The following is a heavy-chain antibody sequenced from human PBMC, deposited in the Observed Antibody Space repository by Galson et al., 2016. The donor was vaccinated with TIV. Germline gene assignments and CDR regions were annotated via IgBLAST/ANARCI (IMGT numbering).Heavy chain of an antibody. CDR1: GYSFATFW. CDR3: GRHNDFWSGPVYFYMDV. D-gene: IGHD3-3*01. V-gene: IGHV5-51*01. J-gene: IGHJ6*03. Sequence: QSGAEVKKPGESLKISCKASGYSFATFWVGWVRQMPGQGLEWMGVIYPADSEPRYSPSFQGQVTISAAKSISTAYLQWSSLKASDTAIYYCGRHNDFWSGPVYFYMDVWGKGTTVSVSS. CDR2: IYPADSEP.